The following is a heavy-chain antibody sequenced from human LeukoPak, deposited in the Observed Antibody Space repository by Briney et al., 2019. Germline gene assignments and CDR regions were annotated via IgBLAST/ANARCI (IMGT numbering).Heavy chain of an antibody. D-gene: IGHD6-19*01. J-gene: IGHJ4*02. Sequence: PGGSLRLSCAASGFSLRTYAMSWVRQAPGKGLEWVSAISGGGGSTYYADSVKGRFTISRDNSKNTLYLQMNSLRAEDTAVYYCAKEKDSSGWFDYWGQGTLVTVSS. CDR1: GFSLRTYA. CDR2: ISGGGGST. V-gene: IGHV3-23*01. CDR3: AKEKDSSGWFDY.